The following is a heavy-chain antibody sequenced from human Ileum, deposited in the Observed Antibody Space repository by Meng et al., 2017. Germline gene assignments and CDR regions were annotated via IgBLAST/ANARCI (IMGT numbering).Heavy chain of an antibody. CDR2: ISNSGTSI. D-gene: IGHD1-20*01. V-gene: IGHV3-48*04. CDR3: ARDSGLCDDDNCHHFDY. J-gene: IGHJ4*02. CDR1: GFTSSIYW. Sequence: GESLKISCAASGFTSSIYWMTWVRQAPGKGLEWVSYISNSGTSIYYADSVKGRFTISRDNARNSLFLQMNSLRAEDTAVYYCARDSGLCDDDNCHHFDYWSQGTVVTVSS.